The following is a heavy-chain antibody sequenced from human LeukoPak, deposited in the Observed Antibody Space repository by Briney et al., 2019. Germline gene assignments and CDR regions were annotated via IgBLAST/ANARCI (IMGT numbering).Heavy chain of an antibody. CDR1: GFTFSSYA. V-gene: IGHV3-23*01. D-gene: IGHD4-17*01. CDR2: ISDSGDNT. J-gene: IGHJ3*02. Sequence: GGSLRLSCAASGFTFSSYAINWVRQAPGKGLEWVSTISDSGDNTYYTDSVKGRFTISRDNSKNTLYLQMNSLRAEDTALYYCAKDIGETVTTENAFDIWGQGTMVTVSS. CDR3: AKDIGETVTTENAFDI.